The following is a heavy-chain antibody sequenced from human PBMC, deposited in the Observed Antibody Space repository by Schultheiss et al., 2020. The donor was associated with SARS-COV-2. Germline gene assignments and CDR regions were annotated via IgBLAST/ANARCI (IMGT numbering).Heavy chain of an antibody. V-gene: IGHV6-1*01. CDR2: TYYRSKWYN. CDR1: GDSVSSNSAA. J-gene: IGHJ4*02. CDR3: ARQGAVAGTVLFDY. D-gene: IGHD6-19*01. Sequence: SETLSLTCAISGDSVSSNSAAWNWIRQSPSRGLEWLGRTYYRSKWYNDYAVSVKSRITINPDTSKNQFSLQLNSVTPEDTAVYYCARQGAVAGTVLFDYWGQGTLVTVSS.